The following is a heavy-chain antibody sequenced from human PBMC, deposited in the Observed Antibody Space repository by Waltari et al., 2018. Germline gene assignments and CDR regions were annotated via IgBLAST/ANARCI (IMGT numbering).Heavy chain of an antibody. J-gene: IGHJ4*02. CDR3: ARTCISAACYMIY. CDR2: INTQNGST. D-gene: IGHD2-2*02. CDR1: GYTFTSRG. V-gene: IGHV1-18*01. Sequence: QVQLVQSGGEMKEPGASVKVSCKASGYTFTSRGINWGRQAPGQGLEWMGWINTQNGSTNYAQNLQGRVTMTADTSTTTAYMELRSLKSDDTAIYYCARTCISAACYMIYWGQGTLVTVSA.